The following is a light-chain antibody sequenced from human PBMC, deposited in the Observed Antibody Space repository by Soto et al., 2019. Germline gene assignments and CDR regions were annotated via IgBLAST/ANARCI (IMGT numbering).Light chain of an antibody. J-gene: IGKJ4*01. V-gene: IGKV1-5*03. Sequence: DFQMTQSPSTLSASIGDGVTISCRASQSIDSSLAWYQQKPGRAPKVIITKTSILEGGVPSRFSGSVSGTEFTLTITNLQLYDFATYYCPQYKHYPLTFVLGTKVDI. CDR1: QSIDSS. CDR2: KTS. CDR3: PQYKHYPLT.